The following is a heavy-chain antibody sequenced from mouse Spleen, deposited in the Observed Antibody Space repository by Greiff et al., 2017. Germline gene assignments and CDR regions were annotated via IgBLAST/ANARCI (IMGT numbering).Heavy chain of an antibody. Sequence: EVKLVESGGGLVKPGGSLKLSCAASGFTFSSYAMSWVRQTPEKRLEWVATISSGGSYTYYPDSVKGRFTISRDNAKNTLYLQMSSLRSEDTAMYYCARRYYGSSPYWYFDVWGAGTTVTVSS. J-gene: IGHJ1*01. CDR1: GFTFSSYA. V-gene: IGHV5-9-1*01. CDR2: ISSGGSYT. CDR3: ARRYYGSSPYWYFDV. D-gene: IGHD1-1*01.